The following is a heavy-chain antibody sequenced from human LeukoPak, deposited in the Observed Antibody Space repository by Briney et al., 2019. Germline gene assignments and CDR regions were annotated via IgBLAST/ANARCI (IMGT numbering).Heavy chain of an antibody. D-gene: IGHD6-19*01. CDR1: GFTFEDYG. J-gene: IGHJ4*02. CDR2: IKWNGGST. Sequence: GGSLRLSXAASGFTFEDYGMSWIRQAPGKGLEWVSGIKWNGGSTGYADSVKGRFTISRDNAKNSLYVQMNSLRAEDTTFYYCARDYSSGWYGSVHWGQGTLVTVSS. V-gene: IGHV3-20*04. CDR3: ARDYSSGWYGSVH.